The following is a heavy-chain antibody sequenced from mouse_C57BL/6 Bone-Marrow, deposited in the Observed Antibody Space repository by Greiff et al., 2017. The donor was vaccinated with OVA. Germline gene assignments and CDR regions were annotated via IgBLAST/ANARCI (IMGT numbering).Heavy chain of an antibody. CDR1: GFTFNTYA. CDR2: IRSKSSNDAT. Sequence: GGGLVQPKGSLKLSCAASGFTFNTYAMHWVRQAPGKGLEWVARIRSKSSNDATYYADSVKDRFTISRDDSQSMLYLQMNNLKTEDTAMYYCVRVLYGSSSYWGQGTLVTVSA. J-gene: IGHJ3*01. D-gene: IGHD1-1*01. V-gene: IGHV10-3*01. CDR3: VRVLYGSSSY.